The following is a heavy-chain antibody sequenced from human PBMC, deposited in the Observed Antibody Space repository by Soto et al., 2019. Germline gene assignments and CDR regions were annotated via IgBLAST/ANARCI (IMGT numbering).Heavy chain of an antibody. J-gene: IGHJ4*02. Sequence: GGSLRLSCAASGFTFSNAWMSWVRQAPGKGLEWVGRIKRKPDGGTTDYAAHVKGRFTISRDNSKNSLYLQMNSLKTEDTAVYYCATGADYSGNSDYFDYWGQGTLVTVSS. CDR2: IKRKPDGGTT. D-gene: IGHD4-4*01. V-gene: IGHV3-15*01. CDR3: ATGADYSGNSDYFDY. CDR1: GFTFSNAW.